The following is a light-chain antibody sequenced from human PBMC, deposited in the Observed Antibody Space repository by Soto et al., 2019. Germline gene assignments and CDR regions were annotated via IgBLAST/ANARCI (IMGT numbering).Light chain of an antibody. CDR3: QQRYNWPIT. Sequence: EIVLTQSPATLSLSPGESATLSCRASQSVSSYLAWYQQKPGQAPRLLIYDASNRATGIPARFSGSGSGTDFTLTISSLEPEDFAVYYCQQRYNWPITFGQGTRLEIK. V-gene: IGKV3-11*01. CDR1: QSVSSY. J-gene: IGKJ5*01. CDR2: DAS.